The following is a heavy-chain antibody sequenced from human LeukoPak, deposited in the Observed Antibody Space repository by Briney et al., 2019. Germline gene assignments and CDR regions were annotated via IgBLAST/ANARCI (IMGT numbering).Heavy chain of an antibody. D-gene: IGHD3/OR15-3a*01. Sequence: SETLSLTCTVSGGSISTYYWSWLRQPPGKGLEWVGHIYYSGNTNYNPSLKSRVTISIDTSKNHFSLKLSSGTAADTAVYYCATKPAWTPYYGLDVWGQGTTVTVSS. CDR3: ATKPAWTPYYGLDV. CDR1: GGSISTYY. CDR2: IYYSGNT. J-gene: IGHJ6*02. V-gene: IGHV4-59*13.